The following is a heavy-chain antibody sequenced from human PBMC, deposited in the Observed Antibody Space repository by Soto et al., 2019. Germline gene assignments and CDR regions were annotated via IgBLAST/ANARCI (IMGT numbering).Heavy chain of an antibody. J-gene: IGHJ6*03. CDR1: GGSFSGYY. D-gene: IGHD3-3*01. Sequence: SETLSLTCAVYGGSFSGYYWSWIRQPPGKGLEWNGEINHSGSTNYNPSLKSRATISVDTSKNQFSLKLSSVTAADTAVYYCARGSHDDFWSGYYTYYYYYMDVWGKGTTVTVSS. V-gene: IGHV4-34*01. CDR3: ARGSHDDFWSGYYTYYYYYMDV. CDR2: INHSGST.